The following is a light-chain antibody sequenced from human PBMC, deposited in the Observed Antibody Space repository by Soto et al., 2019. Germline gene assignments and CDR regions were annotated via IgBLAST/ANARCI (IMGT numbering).Light chain of an antibody. V-gene: IGKV3-15*01. CDR3: QQYNNWPPIT. Sequence: IVLTQSPGTLSLSPGERATLSCRASQSVSSSYLAWYQQKPGQAPRLLIYGASTRATGIPARFSGSGSGTEFTLTISSLQSEDFAVYYCQQYNNWPPITFGQGTRREIK. J-gene: IGKJ5*01. CDR1: QSVSSSY. CDR2: GAS.